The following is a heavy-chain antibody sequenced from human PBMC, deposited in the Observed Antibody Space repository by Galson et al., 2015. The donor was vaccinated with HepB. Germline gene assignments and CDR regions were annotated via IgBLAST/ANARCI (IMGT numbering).Heavy chain of an antibody. Sequence: SLRLSCAASGFTFSSYAMSWVRQAPGKGLEWVSAISDSGGSTYYADSVKGRFTISRDNSENTLYLQMNSLRAEDTAIYYCAKKGESTGTALFDYWGQGTLVTVSS. CDR1: GFTFSSYA. V-gene: IGHV3-23*01. D-gene: IGHD3-16*01. CDR3: AKKGESTGTALFDY. J-gene: IGHJ4*02. CDR2: ISDSGGST.